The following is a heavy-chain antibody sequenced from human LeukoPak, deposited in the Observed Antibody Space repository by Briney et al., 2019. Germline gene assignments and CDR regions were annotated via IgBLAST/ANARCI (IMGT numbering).Heavy chain of an antibody. CDR3: ARRVSGREKYFDY. D-gene: IGHD6-19*01. J-gene: IGHJ4*02. Sequence: GGSLRLSCAASGFTFSTYWMSWVRQAPGKGLEWVANMRQDGGEIYNVDSVKGRFTISRDNAKNSLSLQMNGLRAEDTAVYYCARRVSGREKYFDYWGQGTLVTVSS. CDR2: MRQDGGEI. CDR1: GFTFSTYW. V-gene: IGHV3-7*01.